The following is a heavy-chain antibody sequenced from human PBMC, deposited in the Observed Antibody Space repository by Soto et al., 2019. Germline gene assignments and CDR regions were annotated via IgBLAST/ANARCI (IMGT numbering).Heavy chain of an antibody. D-gene: IGHD5-18*01. CDR1: GFTFSSYS. CDR3: ARDMMQLGARGINYYYYMDV. CDR2: ISSSSSYI. V-gene: IGHV3-21*01. J-gene: IGHJ6*03. Sequence: GGSLRLSCAASGFTFSSYSMNWVRQAPGKGLEWVSSISSSSSYIYYADSVKGRFTISRDNAKNSLYLQMNSLRAEDTAVYYCARDMMQLGARGINYYYYMDVWGKGTTVTVSS.